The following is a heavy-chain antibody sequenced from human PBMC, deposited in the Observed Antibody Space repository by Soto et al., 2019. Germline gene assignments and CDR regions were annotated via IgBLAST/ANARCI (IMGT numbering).Heavy chain of an antibody. CDR2: IYYSGST. V-gene: IGHV4-39*01. J-gene: IGHJ4*02. CDR3: ARRYGGNFDY. Sequence: SETLSLTCTVSGCSISSSSYYWGWIRQPPGKGLEWIGSIYYSGSTYYNPSLKSRVTISVDTSKNQFSLKLSSVTAADTAVYYCARRYGGNFDYWGQGTLVTVSS. CDR1: GCSISSSSYY. D-gene: IGHD1-26*01.